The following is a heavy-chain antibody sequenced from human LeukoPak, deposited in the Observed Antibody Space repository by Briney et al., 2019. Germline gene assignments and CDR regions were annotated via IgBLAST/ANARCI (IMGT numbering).Heavy chain of an antibody. J-gene: IGHJ5*02. D-gene: IGHD3-22*01. Sequence: GGSLRLSCAASGFTFSSYAMSGVRQAPGKGLEWVSSISSSSSYIYYADSVKGRFPISRDNAKNSLYLQMNSLRAEDTAVYYCARLMSQRYYDSSGYYLRADWFDPWGQGTLVTVSS. CDR3: ARLMSQRYYDSSGYYLRADWFDP. V-gene: IGHV3-21*01. CDR2: ISSSSSYI. CDR1: GFTFSSYA.